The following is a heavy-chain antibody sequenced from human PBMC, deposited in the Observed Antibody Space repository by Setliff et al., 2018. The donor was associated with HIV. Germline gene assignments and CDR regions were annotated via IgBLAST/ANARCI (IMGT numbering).Heavy chain of an antibody. CDR3: TTESVFLDYFFDY. Sequence: GGSLRLSCAASGFTFSNAWMNWVRQAPGKGLEWVGRIRSKVDGGAADYAAPVKGRFTISRDDSKNTLYLQMSSLKTEDTAVYYCTTESVFLDYFFDYWGRGTLVTVSS. J-gene: IGHJ4*02. CDR2: IRSKVDGGAA. CDR1: GFTFSNAW. V-gene: IGHV3-15*05. D-gene: IGHD3-9*01.